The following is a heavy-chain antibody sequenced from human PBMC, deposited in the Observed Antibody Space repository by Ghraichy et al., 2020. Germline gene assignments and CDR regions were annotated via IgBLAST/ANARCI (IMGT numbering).Heavy chain of an antibody. CDR2: IDPRGKT. J-gene: IGHJ3*02. Sequence: SETLSLTCSVSGDSISSSYWSWIRQPAGKGLEWIGRIDPRGKTNNNPSLNSRVTLSLDTSKTHFYLRLNSVTAADTAVYYCTRDGSKGARGDAFAIWGQGTMVTVSS. CDR3: TRDGSKGARGDAFAI. V-gene: IGHV4-4*07. CDR1: GDSISSSY. D-gene: IGHD3-16*01.